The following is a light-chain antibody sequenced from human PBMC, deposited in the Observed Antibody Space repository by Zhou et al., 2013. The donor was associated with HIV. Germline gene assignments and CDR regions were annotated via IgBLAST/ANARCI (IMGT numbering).Light chain of an antibody. CDR2: GAS. CDR1: QSVANN. CDR3: QQRSNWPRT. J-gene: IGKJ1*01. Sequence: EIVMTQSPATLSVSPGDRATLSCRASQSVANNLAWYQQKPGQAPRLLIYGASTRAAGIPARFRGSGSGTEFTLTISSLEPEDFAVYYCQQRSNWPRTFGQGTKVEIK. V-gene: IGKV3-15*01.